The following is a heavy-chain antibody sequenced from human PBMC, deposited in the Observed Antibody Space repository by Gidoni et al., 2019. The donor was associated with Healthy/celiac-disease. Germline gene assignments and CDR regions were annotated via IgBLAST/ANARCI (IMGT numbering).Heavy chain of an antibody. J-gene: IGHJ4*02. D-gene: IGHD1-26*01. Sequence: QVQLVESGGGVVQPGRSLRLSCAASGFTFSSYAMHWVRQAPGQGLEWVAVISYDGSNKYYADSVKGRFTISRDNSKNTLYLQMNSLRAEDTAVYYCARSGGSYLDYWGQGTLVTVSS. CDR1: GFTFSSYA. CDR3: ARSGGSYLDY. V-gene: IGHV3-30-3*01. CDR2: ISYDGSNK.